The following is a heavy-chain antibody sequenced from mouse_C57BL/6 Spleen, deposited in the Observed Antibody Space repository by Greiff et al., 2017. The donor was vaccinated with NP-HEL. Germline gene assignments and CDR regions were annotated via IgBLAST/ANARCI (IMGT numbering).Heavy chain of an antibody. CDR1: GYTFTEYT. CDR2: FYPGSGSI. J-gene: IGHJ1*03. V-gene: IGHV1-62-2*01. CDR3: ARHEEINHSNYRYFDV. D-gene: IGHD2-5*01. Sequence: QVQLQQSGAELVKPGASVKLSCKASGYTFTEYTIHWVKQRSGQGLEWIGRFYPGSGSIKYNEKFKDKATLTADKSSSTVYMELSRLTSEDSAVYFCARHEEINHSNYRYFDVWGTGTTVTVSS.